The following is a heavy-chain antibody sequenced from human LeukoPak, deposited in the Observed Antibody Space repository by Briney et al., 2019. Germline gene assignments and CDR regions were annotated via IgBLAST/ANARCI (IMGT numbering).Heavy chain of an antibody. D-gene: IGHD3-3*01. V-gene: IGHV5-51*01. J-gene: IGHJ5*02. Sequence: GESLKISCKGSGYSFTSYWIGWVRQMPGKGLEWMGIIHPGDSDTRYSPSLQGQVTISVDKSISTAYLQWSSLKASDTAMYYCARVHGVWSGHSVTNWFDPWGQGTLVTVSS. CDR2: IHPGDSDT. CDR3: ARVHGVWSGHSVTNWFDP. CDR1: GYSFTSYW.